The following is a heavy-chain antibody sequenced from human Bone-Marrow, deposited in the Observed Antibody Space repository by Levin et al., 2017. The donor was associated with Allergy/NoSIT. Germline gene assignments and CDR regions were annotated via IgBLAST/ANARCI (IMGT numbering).Heavy chain of an antibody. D-gene: IGHD3-10*01. Sequence: PGGSLRLSCTVSGFTFGDYVINWFRQAPGKGLEWVGFIRRKGYGGTAEYAASVKNRFVISRDDSKGVAYLQMNSLKTEDTAVYFCARDQMHFYDSGSYPFDYWGQGTLVTVSS. CDR3: ARDQMHFYDSGSYPFDY. V-gene: IGHV3-49*03. J-gene: IGHJ4*02. CDR2: IRRKGYGGTA. CDR1: GFTFGDYV.